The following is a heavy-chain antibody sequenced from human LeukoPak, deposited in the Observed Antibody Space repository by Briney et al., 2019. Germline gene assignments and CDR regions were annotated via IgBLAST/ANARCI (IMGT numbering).Heavy chain of an antibody. Sequence: GSLRLSCAASGFTFSSYEMNWVRQAPGKGLEWVSYISSSGSTIYYADSVKGRFTISRDNAKNSLYLQMNSLRAEDTAVYYCARDLSYGEGDAFDIWGQGTMVTVSS. CDR3: ARDLSYGEGDAFDI. D-gene: IGHD3-10*01. J-gene: IGHJ3*02. CDR1: GFTFSSYE. CDR2: ISSSGSTI. V-gene: IGHV3-48*03.